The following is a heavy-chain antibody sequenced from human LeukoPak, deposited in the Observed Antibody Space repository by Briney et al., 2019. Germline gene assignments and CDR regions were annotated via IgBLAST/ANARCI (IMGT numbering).Heavy chain of an antibody. Sequence: GGSLRLSCVASGFTFSTYWMSWVRQAPGKGLEWVANIKQDGSEKYYVDSVKGRFIISRENAKNSLYLQMNSLRAEDTAVYYCARGQQLVRHEYYFDYWGQGTLVTVSS. D-gene: IGHD6-13*01. CDR3: ARGQQLVRHEYYFDY. V-gene: IGHV3-7*01. J-gene: IGHJ4*02. CDR1: GFTFSTYW. CDR2: IKQDGSEK.